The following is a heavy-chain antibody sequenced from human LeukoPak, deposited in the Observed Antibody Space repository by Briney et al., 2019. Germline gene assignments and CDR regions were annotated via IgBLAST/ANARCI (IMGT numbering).Heavy chain of an antibody. D-gene: IGHD2-15*01. CDR3: ARGGGSYPYYYGMDV. J-gene: IGHJ6*02. V-gene: IGHV4-30-4*01. Sequence: SETLSLTCAVSGGSISSGGYSWSWIRQPPGKGLEWIGYIYYSGSTYYNPSLKSRVTISVDTSKNQFSLKLSSVTAADTAVYYCARGGGSYPYYYGMDVWGQGTTVTVSS. CDR2: IYYSGST. CDR1: GGSISSGGYS.